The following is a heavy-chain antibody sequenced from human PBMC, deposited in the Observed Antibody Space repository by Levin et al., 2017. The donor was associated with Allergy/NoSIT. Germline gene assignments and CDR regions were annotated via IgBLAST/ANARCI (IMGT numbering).Heavy chain of an antibody. V-gene: IGHV3-74*01. D-gene: IGHD5-12*01. CDR3: ARVLRFYYYYYMDV. Sequence: GESLKISCAASGFTFSNYWMHWVRQAPGKGLEWVSRINSDGSSLSYAGSVKGRFTISRDSAKNTLYLQMNSLRAEDTAVYYCARVLRFYYYYYMDVWGKGTTVTVSS. CDR1: GFTFSNYW. J-gene: IGHJ6*03. CDR2: INSDGSSL.